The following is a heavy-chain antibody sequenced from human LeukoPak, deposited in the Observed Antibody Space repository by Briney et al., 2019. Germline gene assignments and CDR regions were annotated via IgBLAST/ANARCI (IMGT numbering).Heavy chain of an antibody. D-gene: IGHD3-10*01. CDR1: GGSISSYY. J-gene: IGHJ4*02. Sequence: SETLSLTCTVSGGSISSYYWSWIRQPAGKGLEWIGRTYTSGSTNYNPSLKSRVTMSVDTSKNQFSLKLSSVTAADTAVYYCARGKGYGSGSYLFDYWGQGTLVTVSS. CDR2: TYTSGST. V-gene: IGHV4-4*07. CDR3: ARGKGYGSGSYLFDY.